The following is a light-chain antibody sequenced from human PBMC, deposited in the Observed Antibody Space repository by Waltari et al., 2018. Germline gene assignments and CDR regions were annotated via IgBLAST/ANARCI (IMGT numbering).Light chain of an antibody. V-gene: IGLV2-14*01. CDR3: NSYTSSSTSYVV. CDR1: SSDVGGYNY. Sequence: QSALTQPASVSGSPGQSITISCTGTSSDVGGYNYVSWYQQHPGKAPKLMIYGVSRRPSGVSIRFSGSKSGNTASLTISGLQAEDEADYYCNSYTSSSTSYVVFGGGTKLTVL. J-gene: IGLJ2*01. CDR2: GVS.